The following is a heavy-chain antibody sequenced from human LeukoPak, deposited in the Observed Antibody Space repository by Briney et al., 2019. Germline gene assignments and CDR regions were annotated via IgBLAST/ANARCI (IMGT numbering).Heavy chain of an antibody. Sequence: PGGSLRLSCAASGITFGSHWMTWVRQAPGKGLEWVATIKQDGGEKYYVDSVRGRFTISRDNAENSLYLQMNSLRVEDTAVYYCASRSINWYRGNNWFDPWGQGTLVTVSS. CDR1: GITFGSHW. CDR3: ASRSINWYRGNNWFDP. V-gene: IGHV3-7*01. D-gene: IGHD6-13*01. CDR2: IKQDGGEK. J-gene: IGHJ5*02.